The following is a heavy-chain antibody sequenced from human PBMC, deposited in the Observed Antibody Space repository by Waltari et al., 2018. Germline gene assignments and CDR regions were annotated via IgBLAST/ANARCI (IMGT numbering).Heavy chain of an antibody. Sequence: EVQLVESGGGFVQPGGSLKLSCAASGFTFSGSAMHWVRQASGKGLEWVGRIRSKANSYATAYAASVKGRFTISRDNSKNTLYLQMNSLRAEDTAMYYCAKVAAGWTPDYWGQGTLVTVSS. CDR1: GFTFSGSA. CDR3: AKVAAGWTPDY. J-gene: IGHJ4*02. CDR2: IRSKANSYAT. V-gene: IGHV3-73*01. D-gene: IGHD6-25*01.